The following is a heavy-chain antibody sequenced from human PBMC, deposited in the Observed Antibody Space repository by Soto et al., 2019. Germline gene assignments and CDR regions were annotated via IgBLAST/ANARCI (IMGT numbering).Heavy chain of an antibody. V-gene: IGHV3-30-3*01. CDR3: ARDLDRYCSVTSCHAMDV. D-gene: IGHD2-15*01. CDR1: GFNLSSSA. Sequence: SLRLSCAASGFNLSSSAMNWVRQAPGKGLEWLSVISYDGSKKYYADSVKGRFTISRDDSKNTLYLQMHSLRADDTAVYYCARDLDRYCSVTSCHAMDVWGQGTPVTVSS. CDR2: ISYDGSKK. J-gene: IGHJ6*02.